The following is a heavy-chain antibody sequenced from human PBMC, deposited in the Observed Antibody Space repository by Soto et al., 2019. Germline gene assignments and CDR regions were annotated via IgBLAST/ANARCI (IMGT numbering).Heavy chain of an antibody. CDR2: IYHSGST. Sequence: SETLSLTCAVSSGSISSSNWWSWVRQPPGKGLEWIGEIYHSGSTNYNPSLKSRVTISVDKSKNQFSLKLSSVTAADTAVYYCARQHCSSTSCLRTFDIWGQGTMVTVSS. J-gene: IGHJ3*02. D-gene: IGHD2-2*01. V-gene: IGHV4-4*02. CDR1: SGSISSSNW. CDR3: ARQHCSSTSCLRTFDI.